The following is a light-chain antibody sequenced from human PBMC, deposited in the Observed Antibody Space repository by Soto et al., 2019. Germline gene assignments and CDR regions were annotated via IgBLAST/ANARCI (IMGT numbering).Light chain of an antibody. CDR2: EVS. Sequence: QSALTQPASVSGSPGQSITISCTGTSSDVGGYNYVSWYQHLPGKAPKLMIFEVSNRPSGVSNRFSGSKSGNTASLTISGLQGDDEADYYCTSFTFSSSLVFGTGTKLTVL. CDR1: SSDVGGYNY. CDR3: TSFTFSSSLV. V-gene: IGLV2-14*01. J-gene: IGLJ1*01.